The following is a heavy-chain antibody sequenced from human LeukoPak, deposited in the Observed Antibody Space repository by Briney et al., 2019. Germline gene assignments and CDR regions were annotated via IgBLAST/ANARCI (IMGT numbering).Heavy chain of an antibody. CDR2: ISGSGGST. Sequence: GGSLRLSCAASGFTFSSYAMSWVRQAPGKGLEWVSAISGSGGSTYYADSVKGRFTIPRDNSKNTLYLQMNSLRAEDTAVYYCATTVTKVLSWYFDLWGRGTLVTVSS. CDR3: ATTVTKVLSWYFDL. V-gene: IGHV3-23*01. J-gene: IGHJ2*01. CDR1: GFTFSSYA. D-gene: IGHD4-17*01.